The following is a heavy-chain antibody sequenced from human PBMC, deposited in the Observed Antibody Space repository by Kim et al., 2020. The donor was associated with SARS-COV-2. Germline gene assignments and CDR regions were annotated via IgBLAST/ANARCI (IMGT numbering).Heavy chain of an antibody. CDR2: INPSGGST. Sequence: ASVKVSCKASGYTFTSYYMHWVRQAPGQGLEWMGIINPSGGSTSYAQKFQGRVTMTRDTSTSTVYMELSSLRSEDTAVYYFAARGGYDSSGYYYVGYFQHWGQGTLVTVSS. CDR1: GYTFTSYY. V-gene: IGHV1-46*01. D-gene: IGHD3-22*01. J-gene: IGHJ1*01. CDR3: AARGGYDSSGYYYVGYFQH.